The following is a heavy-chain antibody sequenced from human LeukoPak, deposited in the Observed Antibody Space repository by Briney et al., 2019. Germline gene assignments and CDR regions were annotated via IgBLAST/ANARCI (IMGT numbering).Heavy chain of an antibody. J-gene: IGHJ4*02. V-gene: IGHV3-30*18. CDR2: ISYDGSNK. D-gene: IGHD3-10*01. CDR3: AKDRGYGSGSYLVNN. CDR1: GFTFSSYG. Sequence: GGSLRLSCAASGFTFSSYGMHWVRQAPGKGLEWVAVISYDGSNKYYADSVKGRFTISRDNSKNMLYLQMNSLRAEDTAVYYCAKDRGYGSGSYLVNNWGQGTLVTVSS.